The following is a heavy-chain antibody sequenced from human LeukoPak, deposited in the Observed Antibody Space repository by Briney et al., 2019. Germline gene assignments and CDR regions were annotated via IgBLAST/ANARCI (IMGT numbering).Heavy chain of an antibody. D-gene: IGHD3-22*01. J-gene: IGHJ4*02. CDR3: AREISGYSDY. CDR2: INANSGDT. Sequence: ASVKVSCKACVYTFTRYYMHGVRQAPGQGVEWMGWINANSGDTKYAQKFQGRVTMTRDTSISTAYMELSRLRSDDTAMYYCAREISGYSDYWGQGTLVTVSS. CDR1: VYTFTRYY. V-gene: IGHV1-2*02.